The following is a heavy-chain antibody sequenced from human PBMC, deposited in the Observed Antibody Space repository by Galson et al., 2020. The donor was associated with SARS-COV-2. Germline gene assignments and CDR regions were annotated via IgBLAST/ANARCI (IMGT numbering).Heavy chain of an antibody. V-gene: IGHV3-23*01. CDR3: ANRQGYCSGGSCLEYYYYYGMDV. Sequence: GGSLRLSCAASGFTFSSYAMSWVRQAPGKGLEWVSAISGSGGSTYYADSVKGRFTISRDNSKNTLYLQMNSLRAEDTAVYYCANRQGYCSGGSCLEYYYYYGMDVWGQGTTVTVSS. CDR2: ISGSGGST. J-gene: IGHJ6*02. D-gene: IGHD2-15*01. CDR1: GFTFSSYA.